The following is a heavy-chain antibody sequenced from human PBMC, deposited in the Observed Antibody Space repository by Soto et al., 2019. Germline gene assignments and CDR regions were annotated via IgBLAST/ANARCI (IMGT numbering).Heavy chain of an antibody. D-gene: IGHD3-3*01. J-gene: IGHJ5*02. Sequence: QVQLVQSGAEVKKPGASVKVSCKASGYTFSTYGFSWVRQAPGQGLEWMGWIGAYNDDTNHAQNFQGRVTMTTDTSTTTSYMELRNLRSDDTAVYFCARDWRGAEGFDPWGQGTLVTVSS. V-gene: IGHV1-18*01. CDR2: IGAYNDDT. CDR3: ARDWRGAEGFDP. CDR1: GYTFSTYG.